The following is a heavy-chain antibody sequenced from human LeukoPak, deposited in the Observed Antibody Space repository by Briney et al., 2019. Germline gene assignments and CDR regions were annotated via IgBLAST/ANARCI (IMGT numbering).Heavy chain of an antibody. D-gene: IGHD3-3*01. CDR1: GFTFSNAR. J-gene: IGHJ4*02. CDR2: IKSKTDGGTT. Sequence: PGGSLRLSCAASGFTFSNARMSWVRQAPGPGQERVSRIKSKTDGGTTDYAAPVKGRFTISRDDSKNTLYLQMNSLKTEDTAVYYCTTDPGTIFGVVHFDYWGQGTLVTVSS. V-gene: IGHV3-15*01. CDR3: TTDPGTIFGVVHFDY.